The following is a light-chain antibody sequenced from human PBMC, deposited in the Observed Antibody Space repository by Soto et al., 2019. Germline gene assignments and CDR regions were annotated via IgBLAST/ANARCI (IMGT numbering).Light chain of an antibody. CDR2: DAS. CDR3: QQRSNWPPVIT. V-gene: IGKV3-11*01. Sequence: EIVLTQSPATLSLSPGERATLSCRASQTFSSHLAWYQQKPGQAPRLLIYDASKRATGIPARFSGRGSGTDFTLTINSLEPEDFAVYYCQQRSNWPPVITFGQGTRLEIK. J-gene: IGKJ5*01. CDR1: QTFSSH.